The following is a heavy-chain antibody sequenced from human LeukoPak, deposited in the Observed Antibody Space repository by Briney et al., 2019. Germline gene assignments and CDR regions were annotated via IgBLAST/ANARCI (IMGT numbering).Heavy chain of an antibody. CDR1: GFTFSSYG. D-gene: IGHD3-9*01. CDR2: IWYDGSNK. Sequence: GGSLRLSCAASGFTFSSYGMHWVRQAPGKGLERVAVIWYDGSNKYYADSVKGRFTISRDNSKNTLYLQMNSLRAEDTAVYYCARDRSILTGSLGYFDYWGQGTLVTVSS. V-gene: IGHV3-33*01. J-gene: IGHJ4*02. CDR3: ARDRSILTGSLGYFDY.